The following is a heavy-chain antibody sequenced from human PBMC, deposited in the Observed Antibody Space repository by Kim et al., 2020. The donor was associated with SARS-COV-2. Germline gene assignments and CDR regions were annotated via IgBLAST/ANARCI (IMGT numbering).Heavy chain of an antibody. CDR3: ARDYNWVGAAGLLGFDP. V-gene: IGHV4-59*01. D-gene: IGHD6-13*01. J-gene: IGHJ5*02. Sequence: SETLSLTCTVSGGSISSYYWSWIRQPPGKGLEWIGYIYYSGSTNYNPSLKSRVTISVDTSKNQFSLKLSSVTAADTAVYYCARDYNWVGAAGLLGFDPWGQEPLATVS. CDR1: GGSISSYY. CDR2: IYYSGST.